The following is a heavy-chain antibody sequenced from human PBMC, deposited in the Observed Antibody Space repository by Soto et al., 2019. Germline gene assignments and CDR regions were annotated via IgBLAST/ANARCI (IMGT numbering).Heavy chain of an antibody. Sequence: ASVKVSCKASGYTLTSYGISWVRQAPGQGLEWMGWISAYNGNTNYAQKLQGRVTMTTDTSTSTAYMELRSLRSDDTAVYYCARAVDAPAGILLFDPWGQGTLVTVSS. CDR2: ISAYNGNT. D-gene: IGHD6-13*01. CDR3: ARAVDAPAGILLFDP. CDR1: GYTLTSYG. J-gene: IGHJ5*02. V-gene: IGHV1-18*01.